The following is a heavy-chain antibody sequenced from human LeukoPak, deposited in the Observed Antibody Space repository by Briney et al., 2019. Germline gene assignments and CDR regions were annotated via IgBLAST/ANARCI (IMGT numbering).Heavy chain of an antibody. D-gene: IGHD5-24*01. J-gene: IGHJ4*02. CDR2: ISSSGSTK. V-gene: IGHV3-48*03. CDR1: GFSFSSYE. CDR3: ARGERWLLPPTDY. Sequence: GGSLRLSCAASGFSFSSYEMNRVRQAPGKGLEWVSYISSSGSTKYYADSVKGRFTISRDNARNSLYLQMNSLRADDTAVYYCARGERWLLPPTDYWGQGTLVTVSS.